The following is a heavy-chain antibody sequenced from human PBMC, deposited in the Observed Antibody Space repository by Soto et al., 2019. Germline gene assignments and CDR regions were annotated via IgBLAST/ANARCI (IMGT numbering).Heavy chain of an antibody. Sequence: SCKASGYTFTSYAMHWVRQAPGKGLEYVSAISSNGGSTYYANSVKGRFTISRDNSKNTLYLQMGSLRAEDMAVYYCARQSYSSYYFDYWGQETLVTVS. V-gene: IGHV3-64*01. CDR2: ISSNGGST. CDR1: GYTFTSYA. D-gene: IGHD6-13*01. J-gene: IGHJ4*02. CDR3: ARQSYSSYYFDY.